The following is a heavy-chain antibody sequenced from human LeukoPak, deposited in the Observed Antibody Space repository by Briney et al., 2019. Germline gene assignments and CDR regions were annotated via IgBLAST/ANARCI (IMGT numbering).Heavy chain of an antibody. D-gene: IGHD6-19*01. J-gene: IGHJ5*02. CDR1: GYTFTSYG. Sequence: ASVKVSCKASGYTFTSYGISWVRQAPGQGLEWMGWISAYNGNTNYAQKLQGRVTMTTDTSTSTAYMELRSLRSDDTAVYYCARDLRYTSGWPNWFDPWGQGTLVTVSS. CDR3: ARDLRYTSGWPNWFDP. CDR2: ISAYNGNT. V-gene: IGHV1-18*01.